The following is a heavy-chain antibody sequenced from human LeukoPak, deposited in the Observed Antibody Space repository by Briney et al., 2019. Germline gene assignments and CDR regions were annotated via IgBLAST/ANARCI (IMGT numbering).Heavy chain of an antibody. Sequence: SETLSLTCTVSGGSMSSNTYYWGWIRQPPGKGLEWIGTIYYSGSTYYNPSLKSRVTISADTSKNQFSLRLSFVTAADTAVYYCARRRWGFGELLIDYWGQGTLVTVSS. CDR2: IYYSGST. J-gene: IGHJ4*02. D-gene: IGHD3-10*01. V-gene: IGHV4-39*01. CDR1: GGSMSSNTYY. CDR3: ARRRWGFGELLIDY.